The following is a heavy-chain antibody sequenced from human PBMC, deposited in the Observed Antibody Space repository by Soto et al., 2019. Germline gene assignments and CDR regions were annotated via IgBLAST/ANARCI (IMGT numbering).Heavy chain of an antibody. J-gene: IGHJ4*02. D-gene: IGHD2-15*01. CDR1: GFTSSTTT. CDR3: AAAQWYVLRY. CDR2: IALDSGNT. V-gene: IGHV1-58*01. Sequence: QMQLVQSGPEVRMPGTSVRLSCTTYGFTSSTTTLHWVRQTRGLGLEWIGWIALDSGNTNYAQEFQERGSFTRVRSTNPVYIDLSSLRSDDTAVYFCAAAQWYVLRYWGQGTLVNVAS.